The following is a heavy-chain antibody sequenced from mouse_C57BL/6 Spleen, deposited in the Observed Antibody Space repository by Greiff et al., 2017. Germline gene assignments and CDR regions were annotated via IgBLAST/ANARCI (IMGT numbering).Heavy chain of an antibody. Sequence: LVESGAELVRPGASVTLSCKASGYTFTDYEMHWVKQTPVHGLEWIGAIDPETGGTAYNQKFKGKAILTADKSSSTAYMELRSLTSEDSAVYYWTRGGVAWFAYWGQGTLVTVSA. CDR3: TRGGVAWFAY. CDR2: IDPETGGT. V-gene: IGHV1-15*01. CDR1: GYTFTDYE. J-gene: IGHJ3*01.